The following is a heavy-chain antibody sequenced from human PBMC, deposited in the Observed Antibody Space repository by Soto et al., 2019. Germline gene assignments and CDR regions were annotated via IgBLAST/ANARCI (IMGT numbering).Heavy chain of an antibody. V-gene: IGHV4-59*08. D-gene: IGHD6-13*01. CDR2: IYSSGLT. CDR3: AIARVLYSSSWYESVWFDP. CDR1: ADSFGTFY. J-gene: IGHJ5*02. Sequence: TLSLTCTVSADSFGTFYWSWIRQSPGRGLEWIGYIYSSGLTKYNPSFESRVTMSVDTSKKQFSLKLSSVTAADTAVYYCAIARVLYSSSWYESVWFDPRGQGTLVTVSS.